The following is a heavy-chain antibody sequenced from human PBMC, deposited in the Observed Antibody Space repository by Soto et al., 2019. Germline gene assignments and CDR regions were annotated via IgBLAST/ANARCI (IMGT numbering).Heavy chain of an antibody. CDR2: IYYSGST. D-gene: IGHD6-19*01. Sequence: SETLSLTCTVSGGSISSSSYYWGWIRQPPGKGLEGIGSIYYSGSTYYNPSLKSRVTISIDTSKNQFSLNLMSTTAADTAVYYCARHSINNGWYYGWFDPRGQGTVVTVSS. V-gene: IGHV4-39*01. CDR3: ARHSINNGWYYGWFDP. J-gene: IGHJ5*01. CDR1: GGSISSSSYY.